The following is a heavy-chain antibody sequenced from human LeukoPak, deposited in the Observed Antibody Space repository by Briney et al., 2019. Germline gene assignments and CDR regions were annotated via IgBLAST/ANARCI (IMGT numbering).Heavy chain of an antibody. J-gene: IGHJ5*02. CDR1: GFSFSSYG. D-gene: IGHD2-15*01. CDR3: ANPGTAKCCSGGTCYR. V-gene: IGHV3-30*02. Sequence: GGSLRLSCAASGFSFSSYGIHWVRQAPGKGLEWVAYIRYDGTNKYYADSVKGRFTISRDNSKNTLYLQMNSLRAEDTAVYYCANPGTAKCCSGGTCYRWGQGTLVTVSS. CDR2: IRYDGTNK.